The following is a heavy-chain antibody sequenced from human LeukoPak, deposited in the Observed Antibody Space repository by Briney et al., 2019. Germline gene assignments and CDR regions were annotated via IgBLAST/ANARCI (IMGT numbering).Heavy chain of an antibody. V-gene: IGHV1-2*02. CDR1: GYTFNGYY. J-gene: IGHJ4*02. CDR3: ARVSYCSSTSCFDY. Sequence: ASVKVSCKASGYTFNGYYMHWVRQVPGQGLEWMGWINPNSGGTNYAQKFQGRVTMTRDTSISTAYMELSRLRSDDTAVYYCARVSYCSSTSCFDYWGQGTLVTVSS. D-gene: IGHD2-2*01. CDR2: INPNSGGT.